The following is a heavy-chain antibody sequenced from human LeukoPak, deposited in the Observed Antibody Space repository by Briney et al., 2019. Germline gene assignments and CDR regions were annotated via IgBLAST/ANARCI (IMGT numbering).Heavy chain of an antibody. D-gene: IGHD3-3*01. CDR2: IYPGDSDT. V-gene: IGHV5-51*01. CDR1: GYSFTSYW. CDR3: AVAGTSGDFWSGPNYYFDY. J-gene: IGHJ4*02. Sequence: GESLKISCKGSGYSFTSYWIGWVRQMPGKGLEWMGIIYPGDSDTRYSPSFQGQVTISADKSISTAYLQWSRLKASDTAMYYCAVAGTSGDFWSGPNYYFDYWGQGTLVTVSS.